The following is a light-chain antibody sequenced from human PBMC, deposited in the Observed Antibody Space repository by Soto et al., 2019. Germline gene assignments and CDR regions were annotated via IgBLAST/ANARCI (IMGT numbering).Light chain of an antibody. CDR1: SSDVGGYNY. CDR2: EVS. V-gene: IGLV2-8*01. J-gene: IGLJ1*01. CDR3: CSYSGRYTSV. Sequence: QSVLTQPPSASGSPGQSVTISCTGTSSDVGGYNYVSWYQQHPGKAPKLMIYEVSKRPSGVPDRFSGSKSGNTASLTISALLAVDEAVLYCCSYSGRYTSVFGTGTNVTVL.